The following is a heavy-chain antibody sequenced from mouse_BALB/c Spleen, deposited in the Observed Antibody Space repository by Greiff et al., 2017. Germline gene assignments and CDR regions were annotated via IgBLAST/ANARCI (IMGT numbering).Heavy chain of an antibody. CDR1: GFSLTSYG. V-gene: IGHV2-2*02. CDR2: IWSGGST. Sequence: QVQLQQSGPGLVQPSQSLSITCTVSGFSLTSYGVHWVRQSPGKGLEWLGVIWSGGSTDYNAAFISRLSISKDNSKSQVFFKMNSLQANDTAIYYCARKGMITTGYYYAMDYWGQGTSVTVSS. CDR3: ARKGMITTGYYYAMDY. J-gene: IGHJ4*01. D-gene: IGHD2-4*01.